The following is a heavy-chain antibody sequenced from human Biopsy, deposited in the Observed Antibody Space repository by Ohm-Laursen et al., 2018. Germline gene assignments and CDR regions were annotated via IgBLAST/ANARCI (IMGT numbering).Heavy chain of an antibody. V-gene: IGHV4-39*01. CDR3: ARHGSQGYCTGGSCVDY. CDR1: GGSISSNYYY. Sequence: SETLSLTCTVSGGSISSNYYYWGWIRQPPGKGLEWIGRIYYRGNTNYTPSLKSRFTISVDTYKNQFSLKLNSATAADTAVFYCARHGSQGYCTGGSCVDYWGQGALVTVSS. J-gene: IGHJ4*02. CDR2: IYYRGNT. D-gene: IGHD2-15*01.